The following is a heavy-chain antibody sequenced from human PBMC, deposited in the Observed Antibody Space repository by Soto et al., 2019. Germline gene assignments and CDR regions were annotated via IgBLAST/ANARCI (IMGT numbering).Heavy chain of an antibody. V-gene: IGHV1-18*01. D-gene: IGHD3-16*01. CDR3: VMVDNYVTPTPQDV. CDR1: GYIFVSYG. J-gene: IGHJ6*02. Sequence: QVQLVQSGDEVKKPGASVKVSCKASGYIFVSYGIAWVRQAPGQGLEWMGWISPYTGNTHSASKVQGRLTMTTDTSTSTADMDLGSLTSDDTAVYYCVMVDNYVTPTPQDVWGQGTTVTVSS. CDR2: ISPYTGNT.